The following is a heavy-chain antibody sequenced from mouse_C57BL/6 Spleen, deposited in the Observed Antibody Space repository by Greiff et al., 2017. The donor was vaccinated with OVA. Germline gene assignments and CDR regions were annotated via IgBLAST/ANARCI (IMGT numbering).Heavy chain of an antibody. Sequence: EVKLMESEGGLVQPGSSMKLSCTASGFTFSDYYMAWVRQVPEKGLEWVANINYDGSSTYYLDSLKSRFIISRDNAKNILYLQMSSLKSEDTATYYCARDLGDYGGYFDVWGTGTTVTVSS. CDR3: ARDLGDYGGYFDV. CDR1: GFTFSDYY. CDR2: INYDGSST. V-gene: IGHV5-16*01. D-gene: IGHD2-4*01. J-gene: IGHJ1*03.